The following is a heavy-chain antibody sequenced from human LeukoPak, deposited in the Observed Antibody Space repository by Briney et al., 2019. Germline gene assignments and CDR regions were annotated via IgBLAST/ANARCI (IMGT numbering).Heavy chain of an antibody. Sequence: SVKVSCKASGGTFSSYAVSWVRQAPGQGLEWMGGIIPIFGTANYAQKFQGRVTITADESTSTAYMELSSLRSEDTAVYYCARCPYYYGSGSKTPQYYFDYWGQGTLVTVSS. CDR1: GGTFSSYA. J-gene: IGHJ4*02. CDR2: IIPIFGTA. CDR3: ARCPYYYGSGSKTPQYYFDY. D-gene: IGHD3-10*01. V-gene: IGHV1-69*13.